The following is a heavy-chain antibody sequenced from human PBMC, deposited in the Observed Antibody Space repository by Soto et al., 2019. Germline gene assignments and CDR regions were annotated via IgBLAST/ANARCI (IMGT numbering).Heavy chain of an antibody. CDR1: GGSISSSSYY. V-gene: IGHV4-39*02. D-gene: IGHD3-3*01. CDR3: ARDGIFGNDNCFDP. Sequence: SETLSLTCTVAGGSISSSSYYWGWIRQPPGKGLEWVGSIYYSGSTYYNPSLKSRVTISVDTSKNQFSLKLSSVTAADTAVYYCARDGIFGNDNCFDPWGQGTLVTVSS. CDR2: IYYSGST. J-gene: IGHJ5*02.